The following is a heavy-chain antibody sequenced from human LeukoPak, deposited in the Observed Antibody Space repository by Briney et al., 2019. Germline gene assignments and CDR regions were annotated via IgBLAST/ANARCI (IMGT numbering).Heavy chain of an antibody. V-gene: IGHV4-31*03. CDR1: GGSIRSGGYY. J-gene: IGHJ5*02. CDR3: ARVRQQQRGGWFDP. CDR2: IYYSGST. Sequence: PSETLSLTCTVSGGSIRSGGYYWSWIRQHPGKGLEWIGYIYYSGSTYYNPSLKSRVTISVDTSKNQFSLKLSSVTAADTAVYYCARVRQQQRGGWFDPWGQGTLVTVSS. D-gene: IGHD6-13*01.